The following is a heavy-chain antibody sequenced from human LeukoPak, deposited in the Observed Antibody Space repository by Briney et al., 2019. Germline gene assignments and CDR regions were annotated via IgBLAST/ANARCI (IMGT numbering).Heavy chain of an antibody. D-gene: IGHD5-12*01. Sequence: GGSLRLSCAASGFTFSSYWMAWVRQTPRKGLEWVANIKHDASEKYYVDSVKGRFTISRDNAQNSFYLQMNSLRAEDTAVYYCARDRGSAGYGLYDYWGQGTLVTVSS. CDR2: IKHDASEK. V-gene: IGHV3-7*01. J-gene: IGHJ4*02. CDR1: GFTFSSYW. CDR3: ARDRGSAGYGLYDY.